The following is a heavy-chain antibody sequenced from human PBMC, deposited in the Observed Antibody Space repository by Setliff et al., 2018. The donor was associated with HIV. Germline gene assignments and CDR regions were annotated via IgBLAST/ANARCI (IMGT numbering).Heavy chain of an antibody. J-gene: IGHJ4*02. Sequence: SETLSLTCTVSGGSISSSSYYWGWIRQPPGKGLEWIGNIYYSGSTYYNPSLKSRVTISLDASKNQFSLKLSSVTAADTAVYFCASQGIALREHDYWGQGTPVTVSS. CDR2: IYYSGST. D-gene: IGHD6-13*01. V-gene: IGHV4-39*01. CDR3: ASQGIALREHDY. CDR1: GGSISSSSYY.